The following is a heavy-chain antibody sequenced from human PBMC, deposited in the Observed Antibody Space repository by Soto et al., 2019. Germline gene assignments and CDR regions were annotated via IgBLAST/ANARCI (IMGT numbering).Heavy chain of an antibody. J-gene: IGHJ4*02. CDR1: GGTTSSYT. D-gene: IGHD1-1*01. Sequence: QVQLVQPGAEVEQPGSSVKVSCKASGGTTSSYTSSWVRQSPGQGLEWMGNIVPMINKVDYAQKFQGRVTITADKSTRTVYMELSSLKSEDTAVYFCALRTGNWNPLADWGQGTLVTVSS. CDR2: IVPMINKV. V-gene: IGHV1-69*02. CDR3: ALRTGNWNPLAD.